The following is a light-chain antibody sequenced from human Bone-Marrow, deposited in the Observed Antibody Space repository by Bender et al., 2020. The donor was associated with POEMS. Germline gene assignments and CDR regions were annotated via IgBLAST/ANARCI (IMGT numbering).Light chain of an antibody. J-gene: IGLJ1*01. CDR2: DDS. Sequence: SYELTQPPSVSVSPGQTARITCSGESLSKDYTYWYQQKPGQAPVVVVSDDSDRPSGIPERFSGSRSGNTATLTISRVEAGDEADYYCHVWDSDNEQHIFGPGTTVTVV. V-gene: IGLV3-21*02. CDR3: HVWDSDNEQHI. CDR1: SLSKDY.